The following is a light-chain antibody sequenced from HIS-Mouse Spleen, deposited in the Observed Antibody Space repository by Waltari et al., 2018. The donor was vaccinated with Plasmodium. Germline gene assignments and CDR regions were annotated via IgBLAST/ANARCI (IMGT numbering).Light chain of an antibody. J-gene: IGLJ2*01. V-gene: IGLV4-69*01. CDR3: QTWGTGMGV. CDR1: SGPSSYA. Sequence: QLVLTQSPSASASLGASVKLTCPLSSGPSSYAIAWHQQQPEKGPRYLMKLNSDGSHSKGDGIPDRFSGSSSGAERYLTISSLQSEDEADYYCQTWGTGMGVFGGGTKLTVL. CDR2: LNSDGSH.